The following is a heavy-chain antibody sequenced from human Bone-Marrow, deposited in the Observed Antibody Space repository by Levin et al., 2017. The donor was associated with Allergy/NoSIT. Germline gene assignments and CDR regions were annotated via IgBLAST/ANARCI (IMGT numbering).Heavy chain of an antibody. J-gene: IGHJ3*01. CDR1: GFTFRSHS. D-gene: IGHD1-1*01. Sequence: GGSLRLSCAVSGFTFRSHSMNWVRQAPGKGLEWISHLSIAGSTIYYADSVKGRFTISRDNAKNLLYLQMNSLRGEDTAIYYCARDREDWNGPGAFDVWGQGTLVIVSS. V-gene: IGHV3-48*04. CDR2: LSIAGSTI. CDR3: ARDREDWNGPGAFDV.